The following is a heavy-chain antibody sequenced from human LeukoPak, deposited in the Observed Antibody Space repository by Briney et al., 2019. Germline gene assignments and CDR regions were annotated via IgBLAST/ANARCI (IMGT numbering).Heavy chain of an antibody. J-gene: IGHJ4*02. V-gene: IGHV3-11*01. CDR1: KFTFSDYY. CDR3: ARHPGGSYYEYFDY. CDR2: ISNSGDNK. D-gene: IGHD1-26*01. Sequence: SGGSLRLSCAASKFTFSDYYMSWIRQAPGKGLEWVSSISNSGDNKFYADSVKGRFTISRDNAKNSLYLQMYSLRAEDTAIYYCARHPGGSYYEYFDYWGQGTLVTVSS.